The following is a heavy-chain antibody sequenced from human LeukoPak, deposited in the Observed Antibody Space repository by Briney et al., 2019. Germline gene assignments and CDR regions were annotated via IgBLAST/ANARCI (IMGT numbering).Heavy chain of an antibody. CDR2: INPNSGGT. CDR3: ANPDKPMPQFDY. D-gene: IGHD2-2*01. J-gene: IGHJ4*02. Sequence: GASVKVSCKASGYTFTGYYMHWVRQAPGQGLEWMGWINPNSGGTNYAQKFQGRVTMTRDTSIRTAYMELSRLRSDDTAVYYCANPDKPMPQFDYWGQGTLVTVSS. V-gene: IGHV1-2*02. CDR1: GYTFTGYY.